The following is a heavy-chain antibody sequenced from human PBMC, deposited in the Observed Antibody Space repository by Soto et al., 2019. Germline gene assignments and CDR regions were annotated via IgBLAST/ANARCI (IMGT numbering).Heavy chain of an antibody. CDR3: VRDTSTQVQHYDGSGYYFDP. D-gene: IGHD3-22*01. Sequence: GGSLRLSCSASGFTFSSYAMHWVRQAPGKGLEYVSAININGGDTYYADSVRGRFTISRDNSKNTVYLQMSSLRAEDTAVYFCVRDTSTQVQHYDGSGYYFDPWGQGTMVTVSS. CDR1: GFTFSSYA. J-gene: IGHJ4*02. CDR2: ININGGDT. V-gene: IGHV3-64D*06.